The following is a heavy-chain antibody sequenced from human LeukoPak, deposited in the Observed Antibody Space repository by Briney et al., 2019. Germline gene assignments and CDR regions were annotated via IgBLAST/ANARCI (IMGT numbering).Heavy chain of an antibody. D-gene: IGHD3-3*01. CDR1: GGSIRNYH. CDR3: ARFVTYYDFWSGYHYYYGMDV. CDR2: IHYSGSS. Sequence: SETLSLTCTVSGGSIRNYHWSWIRQPPGKGLEWIGYIHYSGSSNYNPSLKSRVTISVDTSNNQFSLKLSSVTAADTAVYYCARFVTYYDFWSGYHYYYGMDVWGQGTTVTVSS. V-gene: IGHV4-59*08. J-gene: IGHJ6*02.